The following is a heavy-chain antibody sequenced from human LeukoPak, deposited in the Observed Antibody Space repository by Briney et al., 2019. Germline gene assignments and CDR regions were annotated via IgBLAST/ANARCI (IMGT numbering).Heavy chain of an antibody. D-gene: IGHD3-22*01. CDR1: GGSINRNIYY. V-gene: IGHV4-39*07. Sequence: SEALSLTCTVSGGSINRNIYYWGWVRQPPGKGLEWIGNIYSNGRTYYNPSLNNRVTISVDTSKNQFSLNLSSVTAADTAVYYCARLRRDYYDSSGYYYYYGMDVWGQGTTVTVSS. J-gene: IGHJ6*02. CDR3: ARLRRDYYDSSGYYYYYGMDV. CDR2: IYSNGRT.